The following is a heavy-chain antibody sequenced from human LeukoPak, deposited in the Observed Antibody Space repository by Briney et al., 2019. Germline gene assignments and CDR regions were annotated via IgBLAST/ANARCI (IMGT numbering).Heavy chain of an antibody. J-gene: IGHJ5*02. V-gene: IGHV4-59*08. D-gene: IGHD3-9*01. CDR2: IYYSGST. Sequence: PSETLSLTCTVSSGSISSYYWSWIRQPPGKGLEWIGYIYYSGSTNYNPSLKSRVTISVDTSKNQFSLKLSSVTAADTAVYYCATQIGRRYFDWYWAFDPWGQGTLVTVSS. CDR3: ATQIGRRYFDWYWAFDP. CDR1: SGSISSYY.